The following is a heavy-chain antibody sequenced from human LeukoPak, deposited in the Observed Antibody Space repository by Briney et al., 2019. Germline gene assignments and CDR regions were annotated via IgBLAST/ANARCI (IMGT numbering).Heavy chain of an antibody. Sequence: PTGGSLRLSCAASGFTFSSYAMNWVRQAPGKGLEWVSGISSSGSASYYADSVKGRFTISRDNSRNTLYLQMNNLSADDTAVYYCTEARYSNAWDYSGYWGQGTLVTVSS. V-gene: IGHV3-23*01. D-gene: IGHD6-19*01. CDR1: GFTFSSYA. CDR2: ISSSGSAS. CDR3: TEARYSNAWDYSGY. J-gene: IGHJ4*02.